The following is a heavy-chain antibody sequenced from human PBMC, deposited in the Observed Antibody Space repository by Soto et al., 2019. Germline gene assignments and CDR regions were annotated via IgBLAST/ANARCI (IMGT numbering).Heavy chain of an antibody. CDR1: GYSLTSYW. J-gene: IGHJ6*02. D-gene: IGHD3-10*01. V-gene: IGHV5-51*01. CDR2: IYPGDSDT. Sequence: LKISCKGSGYSLTSYWIGWVRQMPGKGLEWMGIIYPGDSDTRYSPSFQGQVTISADKSISTAYLQWSSLKASDTAMYYCARQALYGSGSYYKGLSMDVWGQGTTVTVSS. CDR3: ARQALYGSGSYYKGLSMDV.